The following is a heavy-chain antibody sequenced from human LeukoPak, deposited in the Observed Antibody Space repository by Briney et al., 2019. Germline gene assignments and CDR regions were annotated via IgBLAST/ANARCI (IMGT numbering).Heavy chain of an antibody. V-gene: IGHV1-2*02. Sequence: ASVTVSCMASGYTFTGYYIHWVRQAPGQGLEGMGWISPNSGDTNYAQKFQGRVTVTRDTSISTAYMEVSRLRSDDTAVYYCARGVVVAAPCPGYWGQGTLVTVSS. J-gene: IGHJ4*02. CDR3: ARGVVVAAPCPGY. CDR2: ISPNSGDT. CDR1: GYTFTGYY. D-gene: IGHD2-15*01.